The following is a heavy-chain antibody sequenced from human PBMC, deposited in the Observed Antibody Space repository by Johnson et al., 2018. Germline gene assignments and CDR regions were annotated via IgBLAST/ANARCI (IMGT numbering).Heavy chain of an antibody. CDR3: ARGLRWYARVSFDI. D-gene: IGHD4-23*01. J-gene: IGHJ3*02. CDR2: INHSGST. V-gene: IGHV4-34*01. Sequence: QVQLQQWGAGLLKPSETLSLTCAVYGGSFSGYYWSWIRQPLGKGLEWIGEINHSGSTNYNPSLKSRVTIPVDTSKNQHSLKLTSVTAADPDVYCCARGLRWYARVSFDIWGQGTMVTVSS. CDR1: GGSFSGYY.